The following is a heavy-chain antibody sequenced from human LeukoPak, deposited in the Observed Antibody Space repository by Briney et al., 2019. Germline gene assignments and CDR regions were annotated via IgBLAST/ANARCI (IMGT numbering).Heavy chain of an antibody. Sequence: SETLSLTCTVSGGSISSYYWTWIRQPPGKGLDWIGYIYYSGSTNYNPSLKSRVTISVDTSKNQFSLKLSSVTAADTAVYYCARVRHSSSWYYFDYWGQGTLVTVSS. CDR2: IYYSGST. J-gene: IGHJ4*02. D-gene: IGHD6-13*01. CDR1: GGSISSYY. V-gene: IGHV4-59*01. CDR3: ARVRHSSSWYYFDY.